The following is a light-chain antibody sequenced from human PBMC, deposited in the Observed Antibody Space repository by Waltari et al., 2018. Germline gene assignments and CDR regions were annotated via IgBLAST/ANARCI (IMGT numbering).Light chain of an antibody. Sequence: QSALTQPASVSGSPGQSITISCTGTGSDVGSYVYVSWYQQHPGKGPKFMIFDVSNRPSGVSNRCSGSKSGNTASLTISGLQAEDEADYYCSSYTSSGTVIFGGGTKLTVL. CDR3: SSYTSSGTVI. J-gene: IGLJ2*01. V-gene: IGLV2-14*03. CDR2: DVS. CDR1: GSDVGSYVY.